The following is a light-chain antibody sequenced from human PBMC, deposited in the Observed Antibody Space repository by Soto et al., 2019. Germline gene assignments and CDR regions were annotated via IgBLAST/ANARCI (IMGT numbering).Light chain of an antibody. CDR3: SSYTSTHIPYV. V-gene: IGLV2-14*01. J-gene: IGLJ1*01. CDR2: EVT. Sequence: QSVLTQPASVSGSPGQSITISCTGTSSDVGGYRYVSWFQRHPGRVPKLIIYEVTNRPSGVSNRFSGSKSGNTASLTISGLQAEDEADYYCSSYTSTHIPYVFGTGTKVTVL. CDR1: SSDVGGYRY.